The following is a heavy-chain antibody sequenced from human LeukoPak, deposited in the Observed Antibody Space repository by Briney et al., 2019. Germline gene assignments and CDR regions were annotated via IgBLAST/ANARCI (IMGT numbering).Heavy chain of an antibody. Sequence: PGGSLRLSCAASGFTFSSYSMNWVRQAPGKGLEWVSSISSSSSYIYYADSVKGRFTISRDNAKNSLYLQMNSLRAEDTAVYYCARAGTGATSLDYWGQGTLVTVSS. J-gene: IGHJ4*02. CDR2: ISSSSSYI. V-gene: IGHV3-21*01. CDR1: GFTFSSYS. CDR3: ARAGTGATSLDY. D-gene: IGHD1-26*01.